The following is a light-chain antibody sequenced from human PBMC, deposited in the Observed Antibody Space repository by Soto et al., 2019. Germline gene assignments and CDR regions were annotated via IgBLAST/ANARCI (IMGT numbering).Light chain of an antibody. Sequence: QSVLTQPPSASGTPGQRVIISCSGSNSNIGTYIVNWYQQLPGTAPKLLIYTDYQRPSGVPDRFSGSRSGTSASLAISGLQSEDEADYYCASWDDSLSGGVFGGGTKLTVL. V-gene: IGLV1-44*01. CDR2: TDY. CDR1: NSNIGTYI. CDR3: ASWDDSLSGGV. J-gene: IGLJ3*02.